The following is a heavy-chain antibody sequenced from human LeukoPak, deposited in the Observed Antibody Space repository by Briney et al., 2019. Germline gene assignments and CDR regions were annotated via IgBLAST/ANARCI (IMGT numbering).Heavy chain of an antibody. V-gene: IGHV3-33*01. J-gene: IGHJ4*02. CDR1: GFTFSSYG. CDR2: IWYDGSNK. Sequence: GGSLRLSCAASGFTFSSYGTHWVRQAPGKGLEWVAVIWYDGSNKYYADSVKGRFTISRDNSKNTLYLQMNSLRAEDTAVYYCARDARGPQLGHGRGFDYWGQGTLVTVSS. D-gene: IGHD7-27*01. CDR3: ARDARGPQLGHGRGFDY.